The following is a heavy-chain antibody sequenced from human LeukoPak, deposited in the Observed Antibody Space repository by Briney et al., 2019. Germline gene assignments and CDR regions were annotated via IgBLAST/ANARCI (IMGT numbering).Heavy chain of an antibody. V-gene: IGHV1-2*02. J-gene: IGHJ4*02. CDR2: INPNSGDT. D-gene: IGHD3-10*01. CDR1: GYTFTVYY. Sequence: ASVNVSCKASGYTFTVYYMHWVRHARGQGLEWMVCINPNSGDTNYAQKFQGRVTMTRDTSISTAYMELSSLRSDDTAVYYCARGGAYAQSYFDYWDQGTLVTVSS. CDR3: ARGGAYAQSYFDY.